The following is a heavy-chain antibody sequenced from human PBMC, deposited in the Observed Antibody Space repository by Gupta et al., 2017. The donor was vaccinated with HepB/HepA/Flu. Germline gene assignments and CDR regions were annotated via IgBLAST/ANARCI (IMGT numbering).Heavy chain of an antibody. CDR3: ATAHTTMGAIDY. CDR2: FDYSGSA. CDR1: GDSIGTFY. V-gene: IGHV4-59*01. Sequence: QVQLQESGPGLVKPSETLSLPFTVSGDSIGTFYWTWIRQTPGKGLEWIGYFDYSGSAQYNPSLKSRVTISVDRSKRQFSLKLSSVTAADTAIDDCATAHTTMGAIDYWGQGTLVTVSS. D-gene: IGHD5-18*01. J-gene: IGHJ4*02.